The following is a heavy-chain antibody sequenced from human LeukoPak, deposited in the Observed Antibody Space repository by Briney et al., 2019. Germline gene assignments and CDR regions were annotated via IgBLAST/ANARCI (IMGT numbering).Heavy chain of an antibody. CDR1: GFTFSTFW. D-gene: IGHD6-19*01. Sequence: GGSLRLSCAASGFTFSTFWMNWVRQAPGKGLQWVANINPDGSEKYYVDSVEGRFTISRDNAKNTLYLQMNSLTAEDTAVYYCANPSGSSVAGSFDYWGQGTLVTVSS. V-gene: IGHV3-7*01. CDR2: INPDGSEK. J-gene: IGHJ4*02. CDR3: ANPSGSSVAGSFDY.